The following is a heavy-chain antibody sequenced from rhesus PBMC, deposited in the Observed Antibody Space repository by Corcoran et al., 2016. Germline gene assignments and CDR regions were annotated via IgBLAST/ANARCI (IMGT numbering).Heavy chain of an antibody. D-gene: IGHD3-34*01. CDR1: GFTFSSFG. CDR3: AKDWGY. V-gene: IGHV3S5*01. CDR2: ISSGGDST. J-gene: IGHJ4*01. Sequence: EVQLVETGGGLVQPGGSLKLSFAASGFTFSSFGMSWVRQAPGKGLEWVSAISSGGDSTFYADSVKGRFTISRDNSKNTLSLQMNSLRAEDTAVYYCAKDWGYWGQGVLVTVSS.